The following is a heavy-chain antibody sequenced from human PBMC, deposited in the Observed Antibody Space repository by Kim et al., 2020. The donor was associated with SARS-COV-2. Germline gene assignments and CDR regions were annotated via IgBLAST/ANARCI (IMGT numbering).Heavy chain of an antibody. D-gene: IGHD3-10*01. V-gene: IGHV4-59*08. Sequence: SENLSLTCTVSGVDSIDSDFWSWVRLTPGKGLQWIASVFFRGTTSYNPSLKSRAEISVDTSRGQFFLKLRSVTAADTALYFCARHLRNSGTTYNLDSWG. CDR1: GVDSIDSDF. CDR2: VFFRGTT. CDR3: ARHLRNSGTTYNLDS. J-gene: IGHJ5*01.